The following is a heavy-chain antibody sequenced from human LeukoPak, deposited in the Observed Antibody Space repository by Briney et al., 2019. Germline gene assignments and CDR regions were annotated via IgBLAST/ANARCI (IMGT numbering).Heavy chain of an antibody. J-gene: IGHJ4*02. V-gene: IGHV4-59*01. CDR2: IYYSGST. CDR1: GGSISSYY. Sequence: SETLSLTCTVSGGSISSYYWSWIRQPPGKGLEGIGYIYYSGSTNYNPSLKSRVTISVDTSKNQFSLKLSSVTAADTAVYYCARGGAAATDYWGQGTLVTVSP. CDR3: ARGGAAATDY. D-gene: IGHD6-13*01.